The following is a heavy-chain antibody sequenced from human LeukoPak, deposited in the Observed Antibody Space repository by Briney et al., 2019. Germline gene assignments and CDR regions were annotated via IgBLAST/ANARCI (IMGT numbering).Heavy chain of an antibody. CDR1: GGSISSYY. V-gene: IGHV4-59*01. J-gene: IGHJ5*02. CDR3: ARDHRRITIFGVVTNWFDP. CDR2: IYYSGST. Sequence: SETLSLTCTVSGGSISSYYWSWIRQPPGKGLEWIGYIYYSGSTNYNPSLKSRVTISVDTSKNQFSQKLSSVTAADTAVYYCARDHRRITIFGVVTNWFDPWGQGTLVTVSS. D-gene: IGHD3-3*01.